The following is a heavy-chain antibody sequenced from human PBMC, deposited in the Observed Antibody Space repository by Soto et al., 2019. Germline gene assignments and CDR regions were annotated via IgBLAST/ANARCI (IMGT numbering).Heavy chain of an antibody. D-gene: IGHD4-17*01. J-gene: IGHJ4*02. Sequence: SEALSLTCTVSGGSISRYYWSWIRHPPGKGLEWIGYVYYSGSTNYNPSLKSRVTISVDTSKNQFSLKLSSVTAADTAVYYCARDVGYGDYYFDYWGQGTLVTVSS. CDR2: VYYSGST. V-gene: IGHV4-59*01. CDR3: ARDVGYGDYYFDY. CDR1: GGSISRYY.